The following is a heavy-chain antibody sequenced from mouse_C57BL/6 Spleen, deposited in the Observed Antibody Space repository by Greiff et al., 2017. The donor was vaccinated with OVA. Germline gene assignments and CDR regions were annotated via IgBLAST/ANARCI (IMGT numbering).Heavy chain of an antibody. CDR2: IYPGDGDT. Sequence: VKLQQSGAELVKPGASVKISCKASGYAFSSYWMNWVKQRPGKGLEWIGQIYPGDGDTNYNGKFKGKATLTADKSSSTAYMQLSSLTSEDSAVYFCARDYTPYGSSPYWYFDVWGTGTTVTVSS. CDR3: ARDYTPYGSSPYWYFDV. D-gene: IGHD1-1*01. V-gene: IGHV1-80*01. J-gene: IGHJ1*03. CDR1: GYAFSSYW.